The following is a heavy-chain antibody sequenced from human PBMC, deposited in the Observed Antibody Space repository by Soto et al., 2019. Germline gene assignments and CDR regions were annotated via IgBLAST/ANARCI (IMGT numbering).Heavy chain of an antibody. Sequence: QVQLVQSGTEVKKPGASVKVSCKTSGYSFTKYGLHWVRQAPGQRLEWMGWINPGNGDTKYSQKFQGRVNITRDTSATTAYMELSSLRSEDSAVFYCARTDCSSTSCYNYYYYGMDVWGQGTTVTVSS. D-gene: IGHD2-2*01. V-gene: IGHV1-3*01. CDR1: GYSFTKYG. J-gene: IGHJ6*02. CDR3: ARTDCSSTSCYNYYYYGMDV. CDR2: INPGNGDT.